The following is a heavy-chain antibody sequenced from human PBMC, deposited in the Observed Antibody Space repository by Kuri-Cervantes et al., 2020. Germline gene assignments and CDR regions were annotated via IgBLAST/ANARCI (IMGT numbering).Heavy chain of an antibody. D-gene: IGHD3-3*01. CDR3: ARVSYDFWAYYYMDV. J-gene: IGHJ6*03. CDR1: GYTFTSYD. Sequence: ASVKVSCKASGYTFTSYDINWVRQATGQGLEWMGWMNPNSGNTGYAQKFQGRVTITRNTSISTAYMELSSLRSEDTAVYYCARVSYDFWAYYYMDVWGKGTTVTVSS. CDR2: MNPNSGNT. V-gene: IGHV1-8*01.